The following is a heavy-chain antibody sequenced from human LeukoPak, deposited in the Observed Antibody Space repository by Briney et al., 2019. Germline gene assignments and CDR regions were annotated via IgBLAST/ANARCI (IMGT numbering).Heavy chain of an antibody. Sequence: SETLSLTCTVSGGSISSGDYYWSWIRQPPGKGLEWIGYIYYSGSTYYNPSLKSRVTISVDTSKNQFSLKLSSVTAADTAVYYCARARRAEYGTYRLRGNEFDYWGQGTLVTVSS. V-gene: IGHV4-30-4*01. CDR2: IYYSGST. J-gene: IGHJ4*02. CDR3: ARARRAEYGTYRLRGNEFDY. CDR1: GGSISSGDYY. D-gene: IGHD1-1*01.